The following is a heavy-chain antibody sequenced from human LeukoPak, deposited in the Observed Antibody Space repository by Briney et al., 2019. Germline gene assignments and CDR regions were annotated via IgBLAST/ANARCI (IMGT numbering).Heavy chain of an antibody. J-gene: IGHJ4*02. CDR1: GYSFTSYW. Sequence: YPGESLKISCKGSGYSFTSYWIGWVRQMPGKGLEWMGIIYPGDSDTRYSPSFQGQVTISADKSISTAYLQWSSLKASDTAMYYCARFEQQLANRGDYWGQGTLVTVSS. V-gene: IGHV5-51*03. CDR2: IYPGDSDT. CDR3: ARFEQQLANRGDY. D-gene: IGHD6-13*01.